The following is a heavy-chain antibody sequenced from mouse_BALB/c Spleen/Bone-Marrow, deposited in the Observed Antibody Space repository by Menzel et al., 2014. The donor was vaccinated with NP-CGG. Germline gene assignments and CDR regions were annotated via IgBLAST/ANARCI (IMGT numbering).Heavy chain of an antibody. J-gene: IGHJ3*01. CDR3: GKVYISPMIITY. V-gene: IGHV1-37*01. D-gene: IGHD2-4*01. Sequence: ESGPELVKPGASVKISCKASNYSFTEYFMNWVKQSHGKSLEWIGRINPYNGDTFYNQKFKDKATLTVDRSSSTDHIEILCVTYDVSAVYYCGKVYISPMIITYWGQGTLVTLSA. CDR2: INPYNGDT. CDR1: NYSFTEYF.